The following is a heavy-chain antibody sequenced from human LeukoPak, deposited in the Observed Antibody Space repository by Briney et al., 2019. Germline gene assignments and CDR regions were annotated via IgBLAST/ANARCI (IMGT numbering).Heavy chain of an antibody. V-gene: IGHV4-59*01. D-gene: IGHD3-22*01. CDR1: GGSISSYY. CDR3: ARGTYYYDSSGYFPSWFDP. Sequence: SETLSLTCTVSGGSISSYYWSWIRQPPGKGLEWIGYIYYSGSTNYNPSLKSRVTISVDTSKNQFSLKLSSVTAADTAVYYCARGTYYYDSSGYFPSWFDPWGQGTLATVSS. CDR2: IYYSGST. J-gene: IGHJ5*02.